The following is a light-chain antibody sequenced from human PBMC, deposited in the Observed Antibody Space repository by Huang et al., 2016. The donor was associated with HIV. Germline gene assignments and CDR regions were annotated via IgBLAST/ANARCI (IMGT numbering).Light chain of an antibody. CDR2: AAS. CDR3: QQLNNYPFT. CDR1: QGVNNY. Sequence: IQLTQSPSSLSASVGDRVTITCRASQGVNNYLAWYQQKAGQAPSLLIDAASTLHSGVPSRFSGSGSGTNFSLPNLTLHPEDFATYDCQQLNNYPFTFGPGTKVDVK. V-gene: IGKV1-9*01. J-gene: IGKJ3*01.